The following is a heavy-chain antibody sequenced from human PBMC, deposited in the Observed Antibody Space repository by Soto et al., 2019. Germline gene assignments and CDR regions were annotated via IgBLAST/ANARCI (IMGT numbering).Heavy chain of an antibody. Sequence: QVQLQESGPGLVKPSQTLSLTCTVSGGSISSGGTGSYWTWIRQLPGKGLEWIGYIYYTGNTYYTPSLKRRPTISIDTSENPFSLKLPSVTAADTAVYFCASGHDAYKVRYWGQGTLVTVSS. V-gene: IGHV4-31*03. J-gene: IGHJ4*02. CDR1: GGSISSGGTGSY. D-gene: IGHD1-1*01. CDR2: IYYTGNT. CDR3: ASGHDAYKVRY.